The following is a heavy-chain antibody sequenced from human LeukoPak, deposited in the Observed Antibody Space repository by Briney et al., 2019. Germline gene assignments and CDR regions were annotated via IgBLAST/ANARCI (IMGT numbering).Heavy chain of an antibody. CDR3: AKETAVAGSPRWLPDY. D-gene: IGHD6-19*01. CDR1: GFTFSSYG. V-gene: IGHV3-30*18. J-gene: IGHJ4*02. Sequence: GGSLRLSCAASGFTFSSYGMHWVRQAPGKGLEWVAVISYGGSNKYYADSVKGRFTISRDNSKNTLYLQMNSLRAEDTAVYYCAKETAVAGSPRWLPDYWGQGTLVTVSS. CDR2: ISYGGSNK.